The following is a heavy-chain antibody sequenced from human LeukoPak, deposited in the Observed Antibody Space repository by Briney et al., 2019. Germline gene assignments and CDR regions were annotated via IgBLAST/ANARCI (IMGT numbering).Heavy chain of an antibody. V-gene: IGHV3-53*01. D-gene: IGHD3-22*01. CDR1: GFTVSSNY. CDR3: ARDASLYDSSGYFDY. Sequence: GGSLRLSCAASGFTVSSNYMSWVRQAPGKGLEWVSVIYSGGSTYYADSVKGRFTISRDNSKNTLYLQMNSLRAEDTAVYYCARDASLYDSSGYFDYWGQGTLVTVSS. J-gene: IGHJ4*02. CDR2: IYSGGST.